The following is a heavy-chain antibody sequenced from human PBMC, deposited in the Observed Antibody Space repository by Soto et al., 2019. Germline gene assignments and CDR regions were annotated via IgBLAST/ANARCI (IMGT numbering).Heavy chain of an antibody. D-gene: IGHD2-2*01. CDR1: GFTFSSYA. V-gene: IGHV3-23*01. CDR3: AKDPVPAAIGPMVGMDV. Sequence: PGGSLRLSCAASGFTFSSYAMSWVRQAPGKGLEWVSAISGSGGSTYYADSVKGRFTISRDNSKNTLYLQMNSLRAEDTAVYYCAKDPVPAAIGPMVGMDVWGQGTTVTVSS. CDR2: ISGSGGST. J-gene: IGHJ6*02.